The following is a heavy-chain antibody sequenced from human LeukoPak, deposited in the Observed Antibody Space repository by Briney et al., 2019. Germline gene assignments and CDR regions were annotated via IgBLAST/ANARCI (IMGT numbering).Heavy chain of an antibody. CDR2: MSPNSGNT. CDR3: AGIAVAGPFDY. CDR1: GYTFTNYD. Sequence: ASVKVSCKTSGYTFTNYDINWMRQAPGQGLEWMGWMSPNSGNTGYAQKFQGRVTMTRSTSISTVYMELSSLRSEDTAVYYCAGIAVAGPFDYWGQGTLVTVSS. J-gene: IGHJ4*02. V-gene: IGHV1-8*01. D-gene: IGHD6-19*01.